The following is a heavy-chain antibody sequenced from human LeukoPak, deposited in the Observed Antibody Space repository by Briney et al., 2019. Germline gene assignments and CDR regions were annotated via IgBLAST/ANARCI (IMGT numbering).Heavy chain of an antibody. CDR2: IKSKTDGGTT. CDR1: GFTFSNAW. CDR3: TTVMVRGVITCHY. Sequence: GGSLRLSCAASGFTFSNAWMSWVRQAPGKGLEWVGRIKSKTDGGTTDYAAPVKGRFTISRDDSKNTLYLQMNSLKTEDTAVYYCTTVMVRGVITCHYWGQGTLVTVSS. V-gene: IGHV3-15*01. J-gene: IGHJ4*02. D-gene: IGHD3-10*01.